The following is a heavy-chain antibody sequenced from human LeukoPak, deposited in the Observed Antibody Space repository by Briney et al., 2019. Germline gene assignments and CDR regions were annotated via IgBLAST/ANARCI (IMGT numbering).Heavy chain of an antibody. Sequence: GGSLRLSRAASGFTFSSYWMHWVRQAPGKGLVWVPRINSDGSSTSYADSVKGRFTISRDNANNTLYLQMNSLRAEDTAVYYCARHPTLYPDWGQGTLVTVSS. CDR3: ARHPTLYPD. CDR2: INSDGSST. D-gene: IGHD2-8*01. V-gene: IGHV3-74*01. CDR1: GFTFSSYW. J-gene: IGHJ4*02.